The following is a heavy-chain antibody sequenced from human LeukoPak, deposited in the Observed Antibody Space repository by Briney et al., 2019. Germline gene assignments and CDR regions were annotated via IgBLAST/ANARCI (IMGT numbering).Heavy chain of an antibody. V-gene: IGHV4-30-2*01. J-gene: IGHJ4*02. CDR2: IYHSGST. Sequence: KTSETLSLTCSVSGGSITSSSYYWSWIRQPPGKGLEWIGYIYHSGSTYYNPSLKSRVTISVDRSKNQFSLKLSSVTAADTAVYYCASFGIVVVPAAIRALDYWGQGTLVTVSS. CDR1: GGSITSSSYY. CDR3: ASFGIVVVPAAIRALDY. D-gene: IGHD2-2*02.